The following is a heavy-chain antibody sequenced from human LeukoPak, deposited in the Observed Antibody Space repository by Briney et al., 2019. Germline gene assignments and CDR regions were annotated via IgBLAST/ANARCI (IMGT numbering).Heavy chain of an antibody. V-gene: IGHV4-39*07. CDR2: IYYSGST. J-gene: IGHJ2*01. CDR1: GGSISSSSYY. Sequence: SETLSLTCTVSGGSISSSSYYWGWIRQPPGKGLEWIGSIYYSGSTYYNPSLKSRVTISVDRSKNQFSLKLSSVTAADTAVYYCARSGYSYGYWYFDLWGRGTLVTVSS. D-gene: IGHD5-18*01. CDR3: ARSGYSYGYWYFDL.